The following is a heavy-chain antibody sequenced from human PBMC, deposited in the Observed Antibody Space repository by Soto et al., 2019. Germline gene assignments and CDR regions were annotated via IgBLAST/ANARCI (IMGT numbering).Heavy chain of an antibody. D-gene: IGHD6-13*01. CDR1: GGSFSGYY. CDR2: IHYSGST. CDR3: ARDIRRIAAALGY. Sequence: PSETLSLTCAVYGGSFSGYYWSWIRQPPGKGLEWIGYIHYSGSTNYNPSLKRRVTMTRDTSISTAYMELSRLRSDDTAVYYCARDIRRIAAALGYWGQGTLVTVSS. V-gene: IGHV4-34*10. J-gene: IGHJ4*02.